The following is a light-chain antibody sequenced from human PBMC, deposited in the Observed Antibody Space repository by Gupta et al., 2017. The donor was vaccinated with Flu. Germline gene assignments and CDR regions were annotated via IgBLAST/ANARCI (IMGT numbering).Light chain of an antibody. Sequence: QSALTQPASVSGSPGQSITISCTGTSSDVGAYNYVSWYQQHPGKAPKLMIYEVSTRPSGVSNRVSGSKSGNTASLTISGLQAEDEADYYCNSYTTSSTVVFGGGTKLTVL. CDR2: EVS. J-gene: IGLJ3*02. CDR3: NSYTTSSTVV. CDR1: SSDVGAYNY. V-gene: IGLV2-14*01.